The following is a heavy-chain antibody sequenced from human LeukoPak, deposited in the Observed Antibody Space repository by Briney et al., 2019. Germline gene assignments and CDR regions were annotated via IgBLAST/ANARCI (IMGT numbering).Heavy chain of an antibody. CDR2: IYTSGST. CDR3: ARHVGNGDYIDY. D-gene: IGHD4-17*01. J-gene: IGHJ4*02. V-gene: IGHV4-4*07. Sequence: SETLSLTCTVSGGSISSYYWSWIRQPAGKGLEWIGRIYTSGSTNYNPSLKSRVTISVDTSKNQFSLKLSSVSAADTAIYYCARHVGNGDYIDYWGQGTLVTVSS. CDR1: GGSISSYY.